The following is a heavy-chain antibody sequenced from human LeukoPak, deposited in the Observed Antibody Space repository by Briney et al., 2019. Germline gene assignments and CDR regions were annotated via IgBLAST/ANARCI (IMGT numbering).Heavy chain of an antibody. J-gene: IGHJ4*02. CDR2: ISSSSSYI. V-gene: IGHV3-21*01. Sequence: GGSLRLYCAASGFTLSSYSMNWVRQAPGKGLEWVSSISSSSSYIYYADSVKGRFTISRDNAKNSLYLQMNSLRAEDTAVYYCARDPGGAVAEERFDYWGQGTLVTVSS. CDR3: ARDPGGAVAEERFDY. D-gene: IGHD6-19*01. CDR1: GFTLSSYS.